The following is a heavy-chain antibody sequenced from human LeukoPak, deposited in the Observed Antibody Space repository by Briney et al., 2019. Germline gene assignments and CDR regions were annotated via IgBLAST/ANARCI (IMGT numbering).Heavy chain of an antibody. V-gene: IGHV3-30*02. CDR1: GFTFSSYG. CDR2: IRYDGSNK. J-gene: IGHJ4*02. D-gene: IGHD2-2*02. Sequence: GGSLRLSCAASGFTFSSYGMHWVRQAPGKGLEWVAFIRYDGSNKYYADSVKGRFTISRDNSKNTLYLQMNSLRAEDTAVYYCAKDYCSSTSCYIDYXGQGXXVTV. CDR3: AKDYCSSTSCYIDY.